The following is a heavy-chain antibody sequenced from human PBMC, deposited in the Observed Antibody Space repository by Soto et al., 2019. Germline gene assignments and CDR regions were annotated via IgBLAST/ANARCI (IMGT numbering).Heavy chain of an antibody. CDR1: GGTFSSYA. J-gene: IGHJ5*02. D-gene: IGHD2-2*01. Sequence: SVKVSCKASGGTFSSYAISWVRQAPGQGLEWMGGIIPIFGTANYAQKFQGRVTITADESTSTAYMELSSLRSEDTAVYYCARGSWDCSSTSCIGGWFDPWGQGTLVTVSS. CDR3: ARGSWDCSSTSCIGGWFDP. CDR2: IIPIFGTA. V-gene: IGHV1-69*13.